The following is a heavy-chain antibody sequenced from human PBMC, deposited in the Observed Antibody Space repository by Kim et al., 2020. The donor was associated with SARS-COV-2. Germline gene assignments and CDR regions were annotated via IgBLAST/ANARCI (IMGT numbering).Heavy chain of an antibody. CDR2: MNPNSGNT. V-gene: IGHV1-8*01. Sequence: ASVKVSCKASGYTFTSYDINWVRQATGQGLEWMGWMNPNSGNTGYAQKFQGRVTMTRNTSISTAYMELSSLRSEDTAVYYCARLGNVLRYFDWTPQNTYGMDVWGQRTTVTVSS. CDR1: GYTFTSYD. CDR3: ARLGNVLRYFDWTPQNTYGMDV. J-gene: IGHJ6*02. D-gene: IGHD3-9*01.